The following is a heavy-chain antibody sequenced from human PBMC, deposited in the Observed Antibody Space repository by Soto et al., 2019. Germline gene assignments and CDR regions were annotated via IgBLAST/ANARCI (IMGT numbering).Heavy chain of an antibody. CDR1: SVSDGW. V-gene: IGHV3-15*07. CDR3: TTSSAAYYDGMDV. D-gene: IGHD6-13*01. Sequence: SVSDGWMNWVRQAPGKGLEWVGRIKSKSDGGTTDYAAPMKGRFTISRDDSKTPLYLQMNSLKTEDTAVYYCTTSSAAYYDGMDVWGQGTTVTVSS. CDR2: IKSKSDGGTT. J-gene: IGHJ6*02.